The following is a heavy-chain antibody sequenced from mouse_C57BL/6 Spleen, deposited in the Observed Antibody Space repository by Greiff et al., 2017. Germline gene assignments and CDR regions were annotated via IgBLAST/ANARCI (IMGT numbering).Heavy chain of an antibody. J-gene: IGHJ4*01. CDR2: IHPNSGST. CDR1: GYTFTSYW. CDR3: ARDGNYPYDMDY. V-gene: IGHV1-64*01. Sequence: QVQLQQPGAELVKPGASVKLSCKASGYTFTSYWMHWVKQRPGQGLEWIGMIHPNSGSTNYNEKFKSKATLTVDKSSSTAYRQLSSLTSEDSAVYYCARDGNYPYDMDYWGQGTSVTVSS. D-gene: IGHD2-1*01.